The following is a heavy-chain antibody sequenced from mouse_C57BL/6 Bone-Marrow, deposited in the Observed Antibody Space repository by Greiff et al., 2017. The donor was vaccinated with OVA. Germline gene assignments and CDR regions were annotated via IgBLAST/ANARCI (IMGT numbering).Heavy chain of an antibody. D-gene: IGHD1-1*01. Sequence: EVHLVESEGGLVQPGSSMKLSCTASGFTFSDYYMAWVRQVPEKGLEWVANINYDGSSTYYLDSLKSRFIISRDNAKNILYLQMSSLKSEDTATYYCARELLLRFFDYWGQGTTLTVSS. CDR2: INYDGSST. V-gene: IGHV5-16*01. J-gene: IGHJ2*01. CDR1: GFTFSDYY. CDR3: ARELLLRFFDY.